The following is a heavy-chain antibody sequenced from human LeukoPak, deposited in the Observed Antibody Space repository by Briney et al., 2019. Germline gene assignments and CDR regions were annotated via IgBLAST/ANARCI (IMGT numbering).Heavy chain of an antibody. Sequence: SETLSLTCTVSGGSISSSSYYWGWIRQPPGKGLEWIGTIYYSGSASYNPSLKSRVTISVDTSKNQFSLKLSSVTAADTAMYYCALYRDSSGYYHYFDYWGQGTLVTVSS. CDR1: GGSISSSSYY. J-gene: IGHJ4*02. D-gene: IGHD3-22*01. CDR3: ALYRDSSGYYHYFDY. V-gene: IGHV4-39*01. CDR2: IYYSGSA.